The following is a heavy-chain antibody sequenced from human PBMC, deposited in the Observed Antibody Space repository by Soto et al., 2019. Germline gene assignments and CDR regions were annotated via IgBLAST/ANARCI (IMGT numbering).Heavy chain of an antibody. J-gene: IGHJ6*02. CDR2: IWYDGSNK. CDR3: ARDTIAAAGTYYYGMDV. Sequence: QSVGSLRLSCAASGFTFSSYGMHWVRQAPGKGLEWVAVIWYDGSNKYYADSVKGRFTISRDNSKNTLYLQMNSLRAEDTAVYYCARDTIAAAGTYYYGMDVWGQGTTVTVSS. D-gene: IGHD6-13*01. V-gene: IGHV3-33*01. CDR1: GFTFSSYG.